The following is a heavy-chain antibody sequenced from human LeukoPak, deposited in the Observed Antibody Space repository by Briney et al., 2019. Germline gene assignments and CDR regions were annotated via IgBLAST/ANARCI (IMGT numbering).Heavy chain of an antibody. CDR1: GGSISSSSYH. Sequence: PSETLSLICTVSGGSISSSSYHWGWIRQPPGKGLEWIGSIYYSGTTYYNPSLKSRVTISVDTSKNQFSLKLSSVTAADTAVYYCARGDYYYGSGSLAYFDSWGQGTLVTVSS. CDR2: IYYSGTT. V-gene: IGHV4-39*01. D-gene: IGHD3-10*01. J-gene: IGHJ4*02. CDR3: ARGDYYYGSGSLAYFDS.